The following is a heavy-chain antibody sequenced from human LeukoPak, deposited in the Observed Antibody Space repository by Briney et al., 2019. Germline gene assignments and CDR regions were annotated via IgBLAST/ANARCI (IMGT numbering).Heavy chain of an antibody. D-gene: IGHD1-26*01. V-gene: IGHV4-4*07. CDR2: IYSSGST. CDR1: GGSISSYY. CDR3: ARALRIYYYFDY. Sequence: SETLSLTCTVSGGSISSYYWSWLRQPAGKGLEWIGRIYSSGSTNYNPSLKSRVTMSIDTSKNQFSLKLSSVTAADTAVYYCARALRIYYYFDYWGQGTLVTVSS. J-gene: IGHJ4*02.